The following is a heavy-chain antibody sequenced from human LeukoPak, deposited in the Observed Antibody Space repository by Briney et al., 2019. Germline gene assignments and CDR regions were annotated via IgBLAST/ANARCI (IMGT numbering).Heavy chain of an antibody. CDR3: ARSRGSYDDAFDI. CDR2: VKLDGSEK. J-gene: IGHJ3*02. D-gene: IGHD1-26*01. CDR1: GFTFSSYW. Sequence: PGGSLRLSCAASGFTFSSYWMSWVRQAPGKGLEWVANVKLDGSEKYYVDSVKGRFTISRDNAKNSLYLQMNSLRAEDTAVYYCARSRGSYDDAFDIWGQGTMVTVSS. V-gene: IGHV3-7*01.